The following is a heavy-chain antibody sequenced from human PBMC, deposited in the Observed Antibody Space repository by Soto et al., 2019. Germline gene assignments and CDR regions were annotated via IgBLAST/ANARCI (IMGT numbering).Heavy chain of an antibody. CDR1: GYTFTNYG. V-gene: IGHV1-18*01. Sequence: VASVKVSCKASGYTFTNYGISWVRQAPGQGLGWMGWISAYSGNTNYAQDLQDRVTMTTDTSTNTAYMELRSLRSDDTAVYYCATSLWFGGLSAHDYWGQGTLVTVSS. J-gene: IGHJ4*02. CDR2: ISAYSGNT. D-gene: IGHD3-10*01. CDR3: ATSLWFGGLSAHDY.